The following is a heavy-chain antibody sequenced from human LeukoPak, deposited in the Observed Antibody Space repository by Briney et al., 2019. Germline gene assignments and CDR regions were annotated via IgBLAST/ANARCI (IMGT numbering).Heavy chain of an antibody. CDR2: IYTSGST. V-gene: IGHV4-4*09. J-gene: IGHJ5*02. D-gene: IGHD4-17*01. CDR3: ASITVTTNL. Sequence: XXXPPXXGLEWIGYIYTSGSTNYNPSLKSRVTISVDTSKNQFSLKLSSVTAADTAVYYCASITVTTNLWGQGTLXT.